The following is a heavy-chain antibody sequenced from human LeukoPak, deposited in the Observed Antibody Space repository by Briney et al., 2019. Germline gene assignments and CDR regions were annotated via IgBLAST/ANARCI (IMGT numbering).Heavy chain of an antibody. CDR3: ASLNWWEETVIDY. Sequence: PGGSLRLSCAASGFTFSSYAMSWVRQAPGKGLEWVSVVSGSDGSTYYADSVKGRFTISRDNSKNTLYLQLNSLRAEDTAMYSCASLNWWEETVIDYWGQGTLVTVSS. D-gene: IGHD1-26*01. CDR2: VSGSDGST. CDR1: GFTFSSYA. V-gene: IGHV3-23*01. J-gene: IGHJ4*02.